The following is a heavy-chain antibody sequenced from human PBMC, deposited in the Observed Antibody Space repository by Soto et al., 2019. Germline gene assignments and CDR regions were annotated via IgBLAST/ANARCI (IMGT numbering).Heavy chain of an antibody. CDR1: GFIFSNFG. CDR3: VTEFGGFED. V-gene: IGHV3-30-3*01. CDR2: ISSDGTNK. Sequence: QVQLVESGGGVVQPGRSLRLSCAASGFIFSNFGMHWVRQAPGKGLEWVAVISSDGTNKYYADSVKGRFTISRDNSKNTLYVQMNRLRAEDTAVYYCVTEFGGFEDWGQGTLLTVSS. D-gene: IGHD3-10*01. J-gene: IGHJ4*02.